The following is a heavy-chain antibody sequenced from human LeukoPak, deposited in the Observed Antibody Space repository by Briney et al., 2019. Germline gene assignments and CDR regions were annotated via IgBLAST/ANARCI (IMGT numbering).Heavy chain of an antibody. CDR1: GFTFSTYA. CDR3: AKETTELRFLEWLLSDAFDI. Sequence: PGGSLRLSCAASGFTFSTYAMSWVRQAPGKGLEWVSAISGSGGSTYYADSVKGRFTISRDISKNTLYLQMNSLRAEDTAVYYCAKETTELRFLEWLLSDAFDIWGQGTMVTVSS. CDR2: ISGSGGST. D-gene: IGHD3-3*01. V-gene: IGHV3-23*01. J-gene: IGHJ3*02.